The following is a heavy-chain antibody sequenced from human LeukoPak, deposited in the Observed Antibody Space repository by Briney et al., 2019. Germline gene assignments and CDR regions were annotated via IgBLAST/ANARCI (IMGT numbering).Heavy chain of an antibody. D-gene: IGHD1-14*01. V-gene: IGHV4-30-4*08. Sequence: PSETLSLTCTVSGGSISSGDYYWSWIRQPPGKGLERIGYIYYSGSTYYNPSLKSRVTISVDTSKNQFSLKLSSVTAADTAVYYCARGSRRQYNRANPFDYWGQGTLVTVSS. J-gene: IGHJ4*02. CDR2: IYYSGST. CDR1: GGSISSGDYY. CDR3: ARGSRRQYNRANPFDY.